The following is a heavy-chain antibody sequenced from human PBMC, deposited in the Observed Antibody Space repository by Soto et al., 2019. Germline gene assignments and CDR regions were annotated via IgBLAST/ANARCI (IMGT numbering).Heavy chain of an antibody. Sequence: SETLSLTCTVSGGSISSSYYYWGWIRQPPGKGLEWIGNIYYSGSTYYNPSLKSRVTISVDTSKNQFSLKLSSVTAADTAVYYCASDSSGYYYFDYWGQGTLVTVS. V-gene: IGHV4-39*01. D-gene: IGHD3-22*01. CDR3: ASDSSGYYYFDY. CDR1: GGSISSSYYY. J-gene: IGHJ4*02. CDR2: IYYSGST.